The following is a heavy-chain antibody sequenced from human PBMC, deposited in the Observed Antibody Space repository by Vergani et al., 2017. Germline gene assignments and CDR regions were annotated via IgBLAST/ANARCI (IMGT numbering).Heavy chain of an antibody. V-gene: IGHV3-30*03. Sequence: QVHLVESGGGVVQPGRSLRLSCVVSGFTSSYYGMHWVRQAPGKGLEWVAVISYDGTQKYYADSVKGRFTISRDNSKSTLYLQMNSQRTEDTAVYYCATKSCGTPGCQIGYFREWGQGTLVTVSS. J-gene: IGHJ1*01. CDR1: GFTSSYYG. CDR2: ISYDGTQK. CDR3: ATKSCGTPGCQIGYFRE. D-gene: IGHD1-1*01.